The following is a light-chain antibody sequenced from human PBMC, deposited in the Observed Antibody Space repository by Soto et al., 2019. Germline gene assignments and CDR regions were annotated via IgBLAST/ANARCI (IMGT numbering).Light chain of an antibody. CDR3: AAWDDSLSGRV. Sequence: QSVLTQSPAASETPGQRVTISCSGSSSNIGSNYVYWYQQLPGTAPKLLIYRNNQRPSGVPDRFSGSKSGTSASLAISGLRAEDEADYYCAAWDDSLSGRVFGTGTKLTVL. CDR1: SSNIGSNY. V-gene: IGLV1-47*01. J-gene: IGLJ1*01. CDR2: RNN.